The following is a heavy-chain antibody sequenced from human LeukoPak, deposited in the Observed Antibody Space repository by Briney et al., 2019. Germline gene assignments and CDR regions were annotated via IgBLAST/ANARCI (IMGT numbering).Heavy chain of an antibody. CDR1: GFTFSSYW. J-gene: IGHJ4*02. Sequence: GGSLRLSCAASGFTFSSYWMSWVRQAPGKGLEWVANIKQDGSGKYYVDSVKGRFTISRDNAKNSLYLQMNSLRAEDTAVYYCATPMTTVTIGYFDYWGQGTLVTVSS. D-gene: IGHD4-17*01. CDR2: IKQDGSGK. CDR3: ATPMTTVTIGYFDY. V-gene: IGHV3-7*01.